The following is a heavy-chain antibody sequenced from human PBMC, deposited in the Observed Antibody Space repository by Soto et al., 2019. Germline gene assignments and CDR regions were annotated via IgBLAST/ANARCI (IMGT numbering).Heavy chain of an antibody. CDR2: ISSNGGST. D-gene: IGHD1-26*01. V-gene: IGHV3-64D*08. Sequence: GGSLRLSCSASGFTFSSYAMHWVRQAPGKGLEYVSAISSNGGSTYYADSVKGRFTISRDNSKNTLYLQMSSLRAEDTAVYYCVKDGGGSYPIGDYYYGMDVWGQGTTVTVSS. J-gene: IGHJ6*02. CDR3: VKDGGGSYPIGDYYYGMDV. CDR1: GFTFSSYA.